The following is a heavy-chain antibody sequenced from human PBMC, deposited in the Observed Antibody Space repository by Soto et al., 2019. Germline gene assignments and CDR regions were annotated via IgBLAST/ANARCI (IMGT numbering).Heavy chain of an antibody. Sequence: ASVKVSCKASGYTFTSYGISWVRQAPGQGLEWMGWISAYNGNTNYAQKLQGRVTMTTDTSTSTAYMELRSLRSDDTAVYYCARVVRLEGYCSSTSCYGWFDPWGQGTLVTVSS. V-gene: IGHV1-18*01. J-gene: IGHJ5*02. D-gene: IGHD2-2*01. CDR1: GYTFTSYG. CDR3: ARVVRLEGYCSSTSCYGWFDP. CDR2: ISAYNGNT.